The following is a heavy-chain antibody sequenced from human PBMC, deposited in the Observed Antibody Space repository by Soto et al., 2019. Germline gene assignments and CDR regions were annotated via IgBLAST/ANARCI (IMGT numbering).Heavy chain of an antibody. D-gene: IGHD6-19*01. CDR2: VYYTGST. V-gene: IGHV4-59*01. CDR3: ARSVAVPGAHIDY. CDR1: GGSISGSY. J-gene: IGHJ4*02. Sequence: SETLSLTCSVSGGSISGSYWSWIRQSPGKGLEWLGYVYYTGSTNYSPSLRSRVSISVDTSKNEFSLRLSSVTAADTAVYFCARSVAVPGAHIDYGRQGTQVTVSS.